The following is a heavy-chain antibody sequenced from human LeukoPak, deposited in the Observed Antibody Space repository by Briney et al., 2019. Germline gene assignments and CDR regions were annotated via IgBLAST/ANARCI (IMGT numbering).Heavy chain of an antibody. Sequence: PSETLSLTCTVSGGSISSGSYYWSWIRQPAGKGLEWIGRIYTSGSTNYNPSLKSRVTISVDTSKNQFSLKLSSVTAADTAVYYCARDLVQALDYWGQGTLVTVSS. D-gene: IGHD6-6*01. J-gene: IGHJ4*02. CDR1: GGSISSGSYY. CDR2: IYTSGST. V-gene: IGHV4-61*02. CDR3: ARDLVQALDY.